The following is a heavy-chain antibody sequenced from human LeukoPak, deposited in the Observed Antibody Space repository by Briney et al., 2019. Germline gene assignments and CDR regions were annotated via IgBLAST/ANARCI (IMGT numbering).Heavy chain of an antibody. V-gene: IGHV3-48*01. J-gene: IGHJ4*02. D-gene: IGHD2-2*01. CDR2: ISSSSSTI. Sequence: PGGSLTLSCAASGFTFSSYSMNWVRQAPGKGLEWVSYISSSSSTIYYADSVKSRFTISRDNAKNSLYLQMNSLRADDTSVYSCAREGYCSSTSCYYFDYWGQGTLVTVPS. CDR1: GFTFSSYS. CDR3: AREGYCSSTSCYYFDY.